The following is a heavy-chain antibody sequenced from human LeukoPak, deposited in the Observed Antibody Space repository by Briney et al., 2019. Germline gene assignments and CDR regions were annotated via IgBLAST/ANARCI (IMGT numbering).Heavy chain of an antibody. Sequence: GGSLRLSCAASGFTFSSYAMSWVRQAPGKGLEWVSAISASGGNTYYADSVKGRFTISRDNSKNTLYLQLNTLRADDTAVYYCARGGDYGVKIDYWGRGTLVTVSS. CDR3: ARGGDYGVKIDY. CDR2: ISASGGNT. J-gene: IGHJ4*02. CDR1: GFTFSSYA. D-gene: IGHD3-16*01. V-gene: IGHV3-23*01.